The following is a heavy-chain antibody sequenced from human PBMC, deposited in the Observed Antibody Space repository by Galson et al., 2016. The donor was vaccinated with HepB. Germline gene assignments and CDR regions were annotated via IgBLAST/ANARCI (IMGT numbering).Heavy chain of an antibody. CDR1: GFTVSSDY. D-gene: IGHD3-10*01. CDR3: ARDGEYYYGSGSYAET. CDR2: IYSGGTT. V-gene: IGHV3-53*01. Sequence: SLRLSCAASGFTVSSDYMNWARQAPGKGLEWVSVIYSGGTTYYADSVKGRFTISRDNSKNTVYLQMNSLRAEDTAVYYCARDGEYYYGSGSYAETWGQGTLVTVSS. J-gene: IGHJ5*02.